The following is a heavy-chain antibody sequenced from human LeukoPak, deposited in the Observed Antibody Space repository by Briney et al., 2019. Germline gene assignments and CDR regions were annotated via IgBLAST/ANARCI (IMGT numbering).Heavy chain of an antibody. CDR3: TRRLYD. CDR2: IKHDESEK. J-gene: IGHJ4*02. CDR1: GFSFNSDW. V-gene: IGHV3-7*01. Sequence: PGGSLRLSCAASGFSFNSDWMDWVRQAPGKGLEWVANIKHDESEKNYLDSVKGRFTISRDNAQNSLYLQMNGLRVEDTAVYYCTRRLYDWGQGTLVTVSS. D-gene: IGHD2-8*01.